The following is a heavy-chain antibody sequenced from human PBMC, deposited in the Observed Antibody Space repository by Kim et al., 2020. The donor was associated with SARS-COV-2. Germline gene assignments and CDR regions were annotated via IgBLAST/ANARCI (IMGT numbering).Heavy chain of an antibody. J-gene: IGHJ1*01. Sequence: GGSLRLSCAASGFSLSDSVMHWVRQASGKGLEWVGLVRSKAKNYATEYDASVKGRFTISRDDSKNTAYLQMNSMKTEDTAIYYCGTMGEGGGGQGTLVTV. CDR3: GTMGEGG. D-gene: IGHD3-16*01. V-gene: IGHV3-73*01. CDR1: GFSLSDSV. CDR2: VRSKAKNYAT.